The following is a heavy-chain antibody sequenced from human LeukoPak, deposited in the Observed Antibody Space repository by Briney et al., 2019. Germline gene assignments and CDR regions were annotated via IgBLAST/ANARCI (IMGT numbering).Heavy chain of an antibody. Sequence: GGSLRLSCAASGFTFSSYSMNWVRQAPGKGLEWVSSISSSSSYIYYADSVKGRFTISRDNAKNSLYLQMNSLRAEDTAVYYCARDWRLGGNSVHAFDIWGQGTMVTVSS. V-gene: IGHV3-21*01. D-gene: IGHD4-23*01. CDR2: ISSSSSYI. J-gene: IGHJ3*02. CDR3: ARDWRLGGNSVHAFDI. CDR1: GFTFSSYS.